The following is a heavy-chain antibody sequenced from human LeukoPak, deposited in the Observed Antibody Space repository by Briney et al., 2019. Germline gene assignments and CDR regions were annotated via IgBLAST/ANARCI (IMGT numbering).Heavy chain of an antibody. J-gene: IGHJ4*02. CDR2: ISSSSSTI. CDR3: ARDLRYDFWSGYAPSDY. D-gene: IGHD3-3*01. CDR1: GFTFSSYS. V-gene: IGHV3-48*01. Sequence: GGSPRLSCAASGFTFSSYSMNWVRQAPGKGLEWVSYISSSSSTIYYADSVKGRFTISRDNAKNSLYLQMNSLRAEDTAVYYCARDLRYDFWSGYAPSDYWGQGTLVTVSS.